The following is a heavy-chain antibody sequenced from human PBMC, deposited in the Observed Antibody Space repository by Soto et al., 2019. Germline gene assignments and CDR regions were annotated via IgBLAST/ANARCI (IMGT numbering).Heavy chain of an antibody. CDR2: IYYSRTT. Sequence: SETLSLTCTVSGGSISSGDYYWSWIRQPPGKGLEWIGYIYYSRTTYYNPSLKSRVSLSVDTSKNQFSLKLTSVTAADTAVYYCSRHGVNSPFRFWGQGTMVTVSS. D-gene: IGHD3-3*01. CDR1: GGSISSGDYY. CDR3: SRHGVNSPFRF. V-gene: IGHV4-30-4*01. J-gene: IGHJ3*01.